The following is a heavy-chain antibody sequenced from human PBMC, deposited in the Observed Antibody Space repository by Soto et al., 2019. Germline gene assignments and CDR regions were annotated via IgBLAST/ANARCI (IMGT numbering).Heavy chain of an antibody. CDR2: LNGSGGST. D-gene: IGHD5-18*01. J-gene: IGHJ1*01. Sequence: GGSLRLSCAASGFTFSNYAMTWVRQAPGKGLEWVSGLNGSGGSTSSADSVKGRFTISRDNSKNTLYLQMNSLRAEDTAVYYCAKDQDGYSPTPWYFQHWGQGTLVTVSS. CDR3: AKDQDGYSPTPWYFQH. CDR1: GFTFSNYA. V-gene: IGHV3-23*01.